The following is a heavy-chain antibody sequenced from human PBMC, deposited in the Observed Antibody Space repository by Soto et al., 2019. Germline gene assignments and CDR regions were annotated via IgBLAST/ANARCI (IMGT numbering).Heavy chain of an antibody. J-gene: IGHJ3*02. Sequence: QVQLQESGPGLVKPSQTLSLTCTVSGGSISSGDYYWSWIRQPPGKGLEWIGYIYYSGSTYYNPSLKRRVTMAVDTSKNQFHPKLSSVTAADTAVYYCASEEWGVTPRKKAFDIWGQGTMVTVSS. CDR1: GGSISSGDYY. V-gene: IGHV4-30-4*01. CDR2: IYYSGST. CDR3: ASEEWGVTPRKKAFDI. D-gene: IGHD3-16*01.